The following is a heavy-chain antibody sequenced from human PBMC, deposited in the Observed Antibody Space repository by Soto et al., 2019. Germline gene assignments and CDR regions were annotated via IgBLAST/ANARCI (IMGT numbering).Heavy chain of an antibody. V-gene: IGHV3-11*01. D-gene: IGHD3-3*01. CDR3: ARDVSYYDFWSGFDY. J-gene: IGHJ4*02. CDR2: ISSSGSTI. Sequence: GGSLRLSCAASGFTFSDYYMSWIRQAPGKGLEWVSYISSSGSTIYYADSVKGRFTISRDNAKNSLYLQMNSLRAEDTAVYYCARDVSYYDFWSGFDYWGQGTLVTVSS. CDR1: GFTFSDYY.